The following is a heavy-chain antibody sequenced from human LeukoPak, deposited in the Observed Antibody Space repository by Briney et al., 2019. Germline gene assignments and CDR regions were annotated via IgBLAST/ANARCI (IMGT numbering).Heavy chain of an antibody. CDR2: ISSSSSYI. CDR3: ARNGDILTGYSHFDY. J-gene: IGHJ4*02. Sequence: GGSLRLSCAASGFPFSSYSMNWVRPAPGTGLEWVSSISSSSSYIYYADSVKGRFTISRDNAKNSLYLQMNSLRAEDTAVYYCARNGDILTGYSHFDYWGQGTLVTVSS. V-gene: IGHV3-21*04. CDR1: GFPFSSYS. D-gene: IGHD3-9*01.